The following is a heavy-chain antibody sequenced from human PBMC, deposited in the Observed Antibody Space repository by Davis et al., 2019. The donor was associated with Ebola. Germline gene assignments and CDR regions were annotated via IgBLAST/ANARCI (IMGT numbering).Heavy chain of an antibody. CDR1: GFTFSNYW. V-gene: IGHV3-7*03. CDR2: IKKDGSEK. J-gene: IGHJ4*02. D-gene: IGHD3-9*01. Sequence: GESLKISCAASGFTFSNYWMSWVRQAPGKGLEWVANIKKDGSEKNYVDSVKGRFTISRDNAKNSVYLQMNSLRAEDTAVYYCAKDFVLRYFDWLLSAFDYWGQGTLVTVSS. CDR3: AKDFVLRYFDWLLSAFDY.